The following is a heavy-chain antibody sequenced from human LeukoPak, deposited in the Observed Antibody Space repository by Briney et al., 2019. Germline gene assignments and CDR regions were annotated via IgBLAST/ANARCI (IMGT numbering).Heavy chain of an antibody. CDR3: ANRLLEIAVGSGVLGRYV. J-gene: IGHJ6*04. D-gene: IGHD2-2*01. CDR2: FDPADGET. CDR1: GYTLTELS. Sequence: ASVKVSCKVSGYTLTELSMHWVRQAPGKGLEWMGGFDPADGETIYAQKFQGRVSMTEDTSTDTAYMELSSLRSEDTAVYYCANRLLEIAVGSGVLGRYVWGEGATVTVSS. V-gene: IGHV1-24*01.